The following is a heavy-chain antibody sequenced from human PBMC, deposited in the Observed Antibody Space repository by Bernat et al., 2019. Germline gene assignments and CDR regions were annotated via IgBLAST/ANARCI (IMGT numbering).Heavy chain of an antibody. V-gene: IGHV3-15*01. D-gene: IGHD3-10*01. CDR3: TTVLWCGGRFDP. J-gene: IGHJ5*02. CDR2: IKSKTEGGTT. CDR1: GFTFSNAW. Sequence: EVQLVESGGGLVKPGGSLRLSCAASGFTFSNAWMSWVRQAPGKGLEWVGRIKSKTEGGTTDYAAPVKGRFTISRDDSKNTLYLQMNSLKTEDTAVYYCTTVLWCGGRFDPWGQGTLVTVSS.